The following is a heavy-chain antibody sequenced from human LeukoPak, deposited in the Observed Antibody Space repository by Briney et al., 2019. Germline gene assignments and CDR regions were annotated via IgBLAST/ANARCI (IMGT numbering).Heavy chain of an antibody. Sequence: ASVKVSCKASGYTFTSYDINWVRQATGQGLEWMGWMNPNSGNTGYAQKFQGRVTTTRNTSISTAYMELSSLGSEDTAVYYCARIGPSSWYDYYYYMDVWGKGTTVTVSS. CDR3: ARIGPSSWYDYYYYMDV. CDR2: MNPNSGNT. D-gene: IGHD6-13*01. V-gene: IGHV1-8*01. CDR1: GYTFTSYD. J-gene: IGHJ6*03.